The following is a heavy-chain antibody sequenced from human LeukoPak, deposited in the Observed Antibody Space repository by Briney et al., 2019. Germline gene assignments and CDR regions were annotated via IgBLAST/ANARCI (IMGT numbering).Heavy chain of an antibody. D-gene: IGHD3-22*01. CDR1: GSTFSSYA. CDR2: IIPIFGTA. Sequence: SVKLSRSAAGSTFSSYAISWVRQAPGQGLGWMGGIIPIFGTANYAQKFQGRVTITTDESTSTAYMELSSLRSEDTAVYYCARYDSSGYDAFDIWGQGTMVTVSS. J-gene: IGHJ3*02. CDR3: ARYDSSGYDAFDI. V-gene: IGHV1-69*05.